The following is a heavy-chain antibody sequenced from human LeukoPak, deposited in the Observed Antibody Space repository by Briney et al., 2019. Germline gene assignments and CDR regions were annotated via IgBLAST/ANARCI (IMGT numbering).Heavy chain of an antibody. CDR2: IYTSGST. CDR1: GGSISSYY. J-gene: IGHJ4*02. D-gene: IGHD3-9*01. Sequence: PSETLSLTCTVSGGSISSYYWSWIRQPAGKGLEWIGRIYTSGSTNYNPSLKSRVTMSVDTSKNQFSLKLSSVTAADTAVYYCARGRTSYDILTSYPRGYYLDYWGQGTLVTVSS. V-gene: IGHV4-4*07. CDR3: ARGRTSYDILTSYPRGYYLDY.